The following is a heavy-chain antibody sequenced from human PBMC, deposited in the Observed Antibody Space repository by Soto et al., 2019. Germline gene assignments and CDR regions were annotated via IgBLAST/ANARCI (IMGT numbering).Heavy chain of an antibody. CDR3: ARGHRHIVVVTDPRGAFDI. V-gene: IGHV1-8*01. CDR1: GYTFTSYD. CDR2: MNPNSGNT. J-gene: IGHJ3*02. D-gene: IGHD2-21*02. Sequence: ASVKVSCKASGYTFTSYDINWVRQATGQGLEWMGWMNPNSGNTGYAQKFQGRVTMTRNTSISTAYMELSSLRSEDTAVYYCARGHRHIVVVTDPRGAFDIWGQGTMVTVSS.